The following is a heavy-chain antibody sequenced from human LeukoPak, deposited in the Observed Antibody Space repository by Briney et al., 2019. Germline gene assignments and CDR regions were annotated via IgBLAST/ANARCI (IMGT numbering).Heavy chain of an antibody. CDR2: INQDGSEK. V-gene: IGHV3-7*01. Sequence: GGSLRLSCAGSGFTFSSYWMSWVRQAPGKGLEWVANINQDGSEKYCLNSVKGRFTISRNNAENSLYLQMNSLRAEDTAVYYCARVGDLTHYYYYMDVWGQGTTVTVSS. J-gene: IGHJ6*03. D-gene: IGHD3-16*01. CDR1: GFTFSSYW. CDR3: ARVGDLTHYYYYMDV.